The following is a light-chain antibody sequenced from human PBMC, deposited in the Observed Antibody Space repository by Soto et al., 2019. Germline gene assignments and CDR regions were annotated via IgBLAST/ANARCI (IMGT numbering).Light chain of an antibody. V-gene: IGLV1-40*01. CDR2: GNS. Sequence: QSVLTQPPSVSGAPGQRVTISCTGSSSNIGAGYDVHWYQQLPGTAPKLPIYGNSNRPSGVPDRFSGSKSGTSASLAITGLQAEDEADYYCQSYDSSLSGWEVFGGGTQLTVL. CDR1: SSNIGAGYD. J-gene: IGLJ2*01. CDR3: QSYDSSLSGWEV.